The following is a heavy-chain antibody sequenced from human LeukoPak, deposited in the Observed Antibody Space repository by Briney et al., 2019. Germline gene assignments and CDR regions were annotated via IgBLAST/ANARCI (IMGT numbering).Heavy chain of an antibody. CDR3: AQGGATPDGTLTSFYFWNCYHDYFDY. D-gene: IGHD3-3*01. J-gene: IGHJ4*01. CDR1: GFTFDNYA. V-gene: IGHV3-9*03. CDR2: VGWDSVNT. Sequence: GGSLRLSCATSGFTFDNYAMHWVRQAPGKGLEWVAGVGWDSVNTCYADSVKGRFTISRDNAKNSLYLQMNSLRTEDMGLYYCAQGGATPDGTLTSFYFWNCYHDYFDYWGHGPLVTVSS.